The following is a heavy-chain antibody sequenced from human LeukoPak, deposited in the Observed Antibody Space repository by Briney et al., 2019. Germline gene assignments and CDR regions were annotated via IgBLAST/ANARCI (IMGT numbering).Heavy chain of an antibody. CDR1: GFTDSNNY. CDR3: VRGRLFRGGFDS. Sequence: GGSLRLSCAASGFTDSNNYMRGVRQVRARGPEWVSGILDNGDTNYADSVKGRFTISRDNSKNTLYLQMSSLRADDTAVYYCVRGRLFRGGFDSWGQGTLVTVS. V-gene: IGHV3-53*01. J-gene: IGHJ4*02. CDR2: ILDNGDT. D-gene: IGHD2-15*01.